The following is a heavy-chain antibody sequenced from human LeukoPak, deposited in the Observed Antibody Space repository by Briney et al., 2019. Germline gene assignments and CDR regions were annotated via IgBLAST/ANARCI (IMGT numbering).Heavy chain of an antibody. CDR2: IYYSGCT. J-gene: IGHJ4*02. CDR1: GGSISSGGYY. V-gene: IGHV4-31*03. CDR3: ARGPTIFGVVTLGFDY. D-gene: IGHD3-3*01. Sequence: SETLSLTCTVSGGSISSGGYYWSWIRQHPGKGLEWIGYIYYSGCTYYNPSLKSRVTISVDTSKNQFSLKLSSVTAADTAVYYCARGPTIFGVVTLGFDYWGQGTLVTVSS.